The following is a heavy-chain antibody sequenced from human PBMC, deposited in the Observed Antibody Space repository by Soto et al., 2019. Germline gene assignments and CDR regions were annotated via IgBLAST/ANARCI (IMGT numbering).Heavy chain of an antibody. Sequence: WETLSLTCAVYGGSFSGCYWSWIRQPPGKGLEWIGEINHSGSTNYNPSLKSRVTISVDTSKNQFSLKLSSVTAADTAVYYCAMVWFHNWFDPWGQGTLVTVSS. CDR2: INHSGST. D-gene: IGHD3-10*01. CDR3: AMVWFHNWFDP. CDR1: GGSFSGCY. J-gene: IGHJ5*02. V-gene: IGHV4-34*01.